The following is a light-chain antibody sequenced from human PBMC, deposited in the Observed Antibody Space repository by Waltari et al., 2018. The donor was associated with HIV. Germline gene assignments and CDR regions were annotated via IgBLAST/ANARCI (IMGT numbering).Light chain of an antibody. CDR1: KIGTKR. V-gene: IGLV3-21*02. J-gene: IGLJ2*01. Sequence: SYVLTQAPSVSVAPGQTASISCGGDKIGTKRVPCYQQKPGQAPVLVVYDDSDRPSGIPERFSGFNSGNTATLTISRVEAGDEADYYCQVWHSKSDHVVFGGGTKVTVL. CDR3: QVWHSKSDHVV. CDR2: DDS.